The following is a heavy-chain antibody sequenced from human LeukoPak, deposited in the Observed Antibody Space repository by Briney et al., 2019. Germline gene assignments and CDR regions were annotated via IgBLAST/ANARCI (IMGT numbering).Heavy chain of an antibody. D-gene: IGHD2-15*01. Sequence: SETLTLTCAVYGGSFSGYYWSWIRQPPGKGLEWIGEINLSGSTNYYPSLKSRVTISVDTSKNQFSLKLGSATAADTAGYYCARYCSGGSCYGYFQHWGQGTLVTVSS. CDR1: GGSFSGYY. CDR3: ARYCSGGSCYGYFQH. J-gene: IGHJ1*01. CDR2: INLSGST. V-gene: IGHV4-34*01.